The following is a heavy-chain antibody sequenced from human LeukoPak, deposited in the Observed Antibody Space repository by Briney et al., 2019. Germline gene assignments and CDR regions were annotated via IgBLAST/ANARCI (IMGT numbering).Heavy chain of an antibody. CDR3: ARQQWLGWFDP. J-gene: IGHJ5*02. V-gene: IGHV4-34*01. Sequence: SETLSLTCAVYGGSFSGYYWSWIRQPPGKGLEWIGEINHSGSTNYNPSLKSRVTISVDTSKSQFSLKLSSVTAADTAVYYCARQQWLGWFDPWGQGTLVTVSS. CDR1: GGSFSGYY. D-gene: IGHD6-19*01. CDR2: INHSGST.